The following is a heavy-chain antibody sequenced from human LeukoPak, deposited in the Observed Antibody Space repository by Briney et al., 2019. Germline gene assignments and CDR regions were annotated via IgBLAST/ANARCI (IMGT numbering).Heavy chain of an antibody. Sequence: ASVKVSCKASGYTFTSYGISWVRQAPGQGLEWMGWISAYNGNTNYAQKLQGRVTMTTDTSTSTAYMELRSLRSDDTAVYYCARPDRIAAAGRVSFDIWGQGTMVTVSS. CDR2: ISAYNGNT. CDR1: GYTFTSYG. CDR3: ARPDRIAAAGRVSFDI. J-gene: IGHJ3*02. V-gene: IGHV1-18*01. D-gene: IGHD6-13*01.